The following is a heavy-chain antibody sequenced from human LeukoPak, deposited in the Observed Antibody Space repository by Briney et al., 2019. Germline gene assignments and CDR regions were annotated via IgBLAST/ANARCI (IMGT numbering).Heavy chain of an antibody. J-gene: IGHJ4*02. V-gene: IGHV3-48*04. CDR3: ARGYDYDYDY. Sequence: PGGSLRLSCAASGFTFSSYSMNWVRQAPGKGLEWVSYISSSSSTIYYADSVKGRFTISRDNAKNSLYLHMNSLRAEDTAVYYCARGYDYDYDYWGQGTLVTVSS. CDR1: GFTFSSYS. CDR2: ISSSSSTI. D-gene: IGHD3-16*01.